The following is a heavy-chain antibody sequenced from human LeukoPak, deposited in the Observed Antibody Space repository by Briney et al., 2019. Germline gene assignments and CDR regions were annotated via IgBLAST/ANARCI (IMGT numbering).Heavy chain of an antibody. Sequence: GGSLRLSCAASGFTFSSYSMNWVRQAPGKGLEWVSSISSSSSYIYYADSVKGRFTISRDNAKNSLYLQMNSLRAEDTAVYYCARDALWFGELPLSYWAKGPLVTVSS. CDR1: GFTFSSYS. J-gene: IGHJ4*02. V-gene: IGHV3-21*01. CDR2: ISSSSSYI. CDR3: ARDALWFGELPLSY. D-gene: IGHD3-10*01.